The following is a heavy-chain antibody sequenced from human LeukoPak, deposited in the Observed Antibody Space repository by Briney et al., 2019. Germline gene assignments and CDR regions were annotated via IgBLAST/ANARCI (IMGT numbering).Heavy chain of an antibody. CDR3: ARDDAVTTSSPFDY. CDR1: GFTFSSYE. J-gene: IGHJ4*02. D-gene: IGHD4-17*01. Sequence: PGGSLRLSCAASGFTFSSYEMNWVRQAPGKGLEWVAVISFDGNNKYYADSVKGRFTISRDNSKNTLFLQMNSLRAEDTAVYYCARDDAVTTSSPFDYWGQGTLVTVSS. V-gene: IGHV3-30*04. CDR2: ISFDGNNK.